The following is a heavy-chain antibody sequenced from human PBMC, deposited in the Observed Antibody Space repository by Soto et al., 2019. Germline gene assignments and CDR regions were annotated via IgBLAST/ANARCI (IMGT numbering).Heavy chain of an antibody. CDR3: AKDLLMPPVTSFDY. J-gene: IGHJ4*02. CDR2: ISGSGGST. V-gene: IGHV3-23*01. D-gene: IGHD2-8*01. CDR1: GFTFSSYA. Sequence: EVQLLESGGGLVQPGGSLRLSCAASGFTFSSYAMSWVRQAPGKGLEWVSAISGSGGSTYYADSVKGRFTISRDNSRNPLYLQMNSRRAEDTAVYYWAKDLLMPPVTSFDYWGQGTLVTVSS.